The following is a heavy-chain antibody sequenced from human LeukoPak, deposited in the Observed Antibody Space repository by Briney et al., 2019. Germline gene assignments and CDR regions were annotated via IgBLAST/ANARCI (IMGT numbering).Heavy chain of an antibody. V-gene: IGHV4-61*02. D-gene: IGHD6-13*01. CDR2: IYTSGST. CDR1: GGSISSGSYY. J-gene: IGHJ4*02. Sequence: SETLSLTCTVSGGSISSGSYYWSWIRQPAGKGLEWIGRIYTSGSTNYNPSLKSRVTISVDTSKNQFSLKLSSVTAADTAVYYCARAQHRRRSSWYHKGNYFDYWGQGTLVTVSS. CDR3: ARAQHRRRSSWYHKGNYFDY.